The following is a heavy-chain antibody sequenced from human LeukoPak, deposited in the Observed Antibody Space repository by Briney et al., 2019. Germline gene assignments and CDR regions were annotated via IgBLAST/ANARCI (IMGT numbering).Heavy chain of an antibody. CDR3: ARDTSGYRRGSFDY. CDR1: GGSINSYY. Sequence: SETLSLTCTVSGGSINSYYWSWIRQPPGKGLEWSGYIYYSGSTNYNPSLKSRVTISLDTSNNQSSLKLSSVTAADTAVYYCARDTSGYRRGSFDYWGQGTLVTVSS. D-gene: IGHD3-22*01. V-gene: IGHV4-59*01. J-gene: IGHJ4*02. CDR2: IYYSGST.